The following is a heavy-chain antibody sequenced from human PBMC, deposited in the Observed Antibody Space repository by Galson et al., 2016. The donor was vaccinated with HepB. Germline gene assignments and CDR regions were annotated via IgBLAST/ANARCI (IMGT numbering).Heavy chain of an antibody. J-gene: IGHJ6*02. Sequence: SETLSLTCSVYGGSFSAYYWTWIRQPPGKGLEWVGEINHRGYTNYNPSLESRLSMSVDTSRKQFSLKLNSVTAADTAVYYCARLGPMGGPAPANLYMDAWGLGTTVTVSS. CDR2: INHRGYT. CDR3: ARLGPMGGPAPANLYMDA. CDR1: GGSFSAYY. V-gene: IGHV4-34*01. D-gene: IGHD3-10*01.